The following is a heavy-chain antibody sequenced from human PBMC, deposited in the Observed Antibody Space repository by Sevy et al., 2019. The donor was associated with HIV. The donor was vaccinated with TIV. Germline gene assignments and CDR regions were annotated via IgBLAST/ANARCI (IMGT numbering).Heavy chain of an antibody. D-gene: IGHD3-10*01. Sequence: GGSLRLSCAASVFTFSTYNMNWVRQAPGKGLEWVSSIWSSSSYIYYADSVKGRFTISRDNAKNSLYLQMNSLKVEDTAVYYCARDRTYGSFIDYWGQGTLVTVSS. CDR3: ARDRTYGSFIDY. V-gene: IGHV3-21*01. CDR2: IWSSSSYI. CDR1: VFTFSTYN. J-gene: IGHJ4*02.